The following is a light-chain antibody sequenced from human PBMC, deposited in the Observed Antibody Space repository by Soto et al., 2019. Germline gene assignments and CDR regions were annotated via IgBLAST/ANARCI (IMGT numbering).Light chain of an antibody. CDR3: QQYNNWPFIT. V-gene: IGKV3-11*01. CDR1: QSVSSY. Sequence: IVLTQSPATLSLSPWERATLSCRASQSVSSYLAWYQQKPGQAPRLLIYDASNRATGIPARFSGSGSGTEFTLTISSLQSEDFAVYYCQQYNNWPFITFGQGTRLEIK. J-gene: IGKJ5*01. CDR2: DAS.